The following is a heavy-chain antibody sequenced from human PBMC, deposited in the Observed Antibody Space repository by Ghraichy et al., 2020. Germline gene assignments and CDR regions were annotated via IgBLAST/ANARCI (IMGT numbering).Heavy chain of an antibody. Sequence: GGSLRLSCAASGFTFSSYSINWVRQAPGKGLEWVSYISSSSTIYYADSVRGRFTISRDNAKNSLYLQMNSLRDEDTAMYYCVRDLSSSWYRNWFDPWGQGTLVTVSS. CDR3: VRDLSSSWYRNWFDP. J-gene: IGHJ5*02. CDR2: ISSSSTI. D-gene: IGHD6-13*01. CDR1: GFTFSSYS. V-gene: IGHV3-48*02.